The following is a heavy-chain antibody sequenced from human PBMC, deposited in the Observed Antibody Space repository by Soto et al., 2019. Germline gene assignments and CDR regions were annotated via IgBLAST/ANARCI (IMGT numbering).Heavy chain of an antibody. D-gene: IGHD3-3*01. J-gene: IGHJ4*02. CDR2: VKSKADGGTA. V-gene: IGHV3-15*07. CDR3: NSYPDFWGGHTPL. CDR1: GFSITNTW. Sequence: EVQLVESGGGLVQPGGSLRLSCAASGFSITNTWMHWVRQAPGKGLEWDGRVKSKADGGTADYAAPVKGRFTVSRDDSKNTQYLQMNSLKMEYTAVYYCNSYPDFWGGHTPLWGQGTLVTVSS.